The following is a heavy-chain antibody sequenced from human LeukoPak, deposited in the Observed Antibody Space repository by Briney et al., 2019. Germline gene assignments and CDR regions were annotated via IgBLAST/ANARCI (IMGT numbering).Heavy chain of an antibody. D-gene: IGHD2-15*01. CDR2: ISSTSGDV. J-gene: IGHJ4*02. CDR3: AQKGGTDH. Sequence: GGSLGLSCVASGFSFSRFGMNWVRQAPGKGLEWISHISSTSGDVYYADSVKGRFTISRGNAKNSLYLQMSSLRVEDTAIYYCAQKGGTDHWGQGTLVTVSS. V-gene: IGHV3-48*01. CDR1: GFSFSRFG.